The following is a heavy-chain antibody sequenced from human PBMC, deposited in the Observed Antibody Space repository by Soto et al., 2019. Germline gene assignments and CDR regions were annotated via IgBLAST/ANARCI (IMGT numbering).Heavy chain of an antibody. CDR1: GYTFTSYG. V-gene: IGHV1-18*01. J-gene: IGHJ4*02. Sequence: QVHLVQSGAEVKKPGASVKVSCKGSGYTFTSYGITWVRQAPGQGLEWMGWISAHNGNTDYAQRLQGRVTVTRDTSTRTAYLELRSLRSDDTAVYYCARGRDGEYGGQGALVTVSS. D-gene: IGHD3-10*01. CDR2: ISAHNGNT. CDR3: ARGRDGEY.